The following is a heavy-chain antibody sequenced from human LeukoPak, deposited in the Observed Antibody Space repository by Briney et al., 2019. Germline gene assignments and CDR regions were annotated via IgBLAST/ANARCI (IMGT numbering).Heavy chain of an antibody. V-gene: IGHV4-30-2*01. Sequence: SQTLSLTCAVSGGSISSGGYSWSWIRQPPGKGLEWIGYIYHSGSTYYNPSLKSRVTISVDRSKNQFSLKLSSVTAADTAVYYCARGGAAAGTKGNWFDPWGQGTLVTVSS. CDR1: GGSISSGGYS. D-gene: IGHD6-13*01. CDR3: ARGGAAAGTKGNWFDP. CDR2: IYHSGST. J-gene: IGHJ5*02.